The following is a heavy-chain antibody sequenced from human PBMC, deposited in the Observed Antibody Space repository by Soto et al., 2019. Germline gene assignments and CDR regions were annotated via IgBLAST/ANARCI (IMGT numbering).Heavy chain of an antibody. J-gene: IGHJ6*01. CDR1: GYTFTDYS. CDR2: ISPNNGGT. CDR3: ARSLWYGEPLKTGLDV. Sequence: QVQLVQSGAEMRKPGASVKVSCKASGYTFTDYSVHWVRQAPGQGLEWMGWISPNNGGTNYAPKFQGRVTMTGAPSVSTASWEWSGLKSAEPAVYSCARSLWYGEPLKTGLDVGGQGPPSPSPQ. V-gene: IGHV1-2*02. D-gene: IGHD3-10*01.